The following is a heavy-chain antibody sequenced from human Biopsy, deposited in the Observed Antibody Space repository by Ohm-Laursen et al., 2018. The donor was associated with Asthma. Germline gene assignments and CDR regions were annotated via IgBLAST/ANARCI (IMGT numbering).Heavy chain of an antibody. CDR2: IMTVFGTT. D-gene: IGHD6-19*01. CDR1: GGTFSNFA. Sequence: SSVKVSCKAPGGTFSNFAISWVRQAPGQGLEWLGGIMTVFGTTNYAQKFQGRVTITADESTSTAYMEVTSLRSEDTAIYYCARCQVGYSSGWSLLLKKIYYSGLDAWGQGTTVIVSS. J-gene: IGHJ6*02. V-gene: IGHV1-69*01. CDR3: ARCQVGYSSGWSLLLKKIYYSGLDA.